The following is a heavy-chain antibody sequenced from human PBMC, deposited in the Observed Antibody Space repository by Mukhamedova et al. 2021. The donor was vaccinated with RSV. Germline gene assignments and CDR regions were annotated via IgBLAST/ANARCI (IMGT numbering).Heavy chain of an antibody. CDR3: ARDGSGSYYKAYFDY. CDR1: TFSSYA. CDR2: ISYDGSNK. D-gene: IGHD3-10*01. Sequence: TFSSYAMHWVRQAPGKGLEWVAVISYDGSNKYYADSVKGRFTISRDNSKNTLYLQMNSLRAEDTAVYYCARDGSGSYYKAYFDY. V-gene: IGHV3-30*04. J-gene: IGHJ4*01.